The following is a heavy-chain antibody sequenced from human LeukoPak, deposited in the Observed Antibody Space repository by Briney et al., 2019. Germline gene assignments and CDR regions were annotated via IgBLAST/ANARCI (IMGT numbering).Heavy chain of an antibody. CDR2: IYYSGST. CDR3: ARLPDY. V-gene: IGHV4-59*12. CDR1: GGAITNYY. Sequence: SETLSLTCGVSGGAITNYYWNWIRQPPGKGLEWIGYIYYSGSTNYNPSLKSRVTISVDTSKNQFSLKLSSVTAADTAVYYCARLPDYWGQGTLVAVSS. J-gene: IGHJ4*02.